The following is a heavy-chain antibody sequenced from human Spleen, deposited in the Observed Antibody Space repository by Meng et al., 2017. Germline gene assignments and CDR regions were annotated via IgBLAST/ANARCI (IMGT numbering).Heavy chain of an antibody. Sequence: GESLKISCAASGFTFSSYGIHWVRQAPGKGLEWVAVIWYDGSNKYYADSVKGRFTISRDNSKNTLYLQMNSLTAEDTAVYYCARDIEWELVPSNYWGQGTLVTVSS. CDR3: ARDIEWELVPSNY. CDR2: IWYDGSNK. CDR1: GFTFSSYG. D-gene: IGHD1-26*01. V-gene: IGHV3-33*01. J-gene: IGHJ4*02.